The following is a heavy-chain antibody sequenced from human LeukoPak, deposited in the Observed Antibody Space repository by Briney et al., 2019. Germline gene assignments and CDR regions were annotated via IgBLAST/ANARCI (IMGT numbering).Heavy chain of an antibody. CDR3: ARVDAGY. Sequence: PGGSLRLSCAASGFTFSSYAMHWVRQAPGKGLEWVAVISYDGSNKYYADSVKGRFTISRDNSKNTLYLQMNSLRAEDTAVYYCARVDAGYWGQGTLVTVSS. D-gene: IGHD3/OR15-3a*01. CDR1: GFTFSSYA. V-gene: IGHV3-30-3*01. CDR2: ISYDGSNK. J-gene: IGHJ4*02.